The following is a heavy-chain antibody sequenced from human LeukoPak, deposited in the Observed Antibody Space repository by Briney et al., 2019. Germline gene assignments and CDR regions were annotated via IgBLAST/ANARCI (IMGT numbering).Heavy chain of an antibody. CDR2: IDDVGSGT. J-gene: IGHJ4*02. Sequence: PGGSLRLSCAVSGFTLSSNWMHWVRQVPGKGLEWVCRIDDVGSGTSYADSVKGRFTISRDNAKNSLYLQMNSLRAEDTAVYYCARGEQWPLYYFDYWGQGTLVTVSS. D-gene: IGHD6-19*01. V-gene: IGHV3-74*01. CDR1: GFTLSSNW. CDR3: ARGEQWPLYYFDY.